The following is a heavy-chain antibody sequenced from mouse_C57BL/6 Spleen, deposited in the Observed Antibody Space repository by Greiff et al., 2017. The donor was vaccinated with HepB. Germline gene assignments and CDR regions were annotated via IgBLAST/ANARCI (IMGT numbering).Heavy chain of an antibody. CDR1: GYTFTSYW. CDR2: IYPSDSET. V-gene: IGHV1-61*01. J-gene: IGHJ2*01. Sequence: QVQLQQPGAELVRPGSSVKLSCKASGYTFTSYWMDWVKQRPGQGLEWIGNIYPSDSETHYNQKFKDKATLTVDKSSSTAYMQLSSLTSEDSAVYYCARDYYSYFDYWGQGTTLTVSS. CDR3: ARDYYSYFDY. D-gene: IGHD2-1*01.